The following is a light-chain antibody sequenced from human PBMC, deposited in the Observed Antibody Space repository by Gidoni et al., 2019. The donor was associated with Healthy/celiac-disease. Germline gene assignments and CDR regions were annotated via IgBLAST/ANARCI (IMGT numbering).Light chain of an antibody. Sequence: EIVMTQSPATLSVSPGERATLSCRASQSVSSNLAWYQQKPGQAPRLLIYGASTRATGIPARFSGSGSGTEFTITISSLQSEDFAVYYCQQYNNWPPVTFXPXTKVXIK. CDR2: GAS. J-gene: IGKJ3*01. CDR1: QSVSSN. CDR3: QQYNNWPPVT. V-gene: IGKV3-15*01.